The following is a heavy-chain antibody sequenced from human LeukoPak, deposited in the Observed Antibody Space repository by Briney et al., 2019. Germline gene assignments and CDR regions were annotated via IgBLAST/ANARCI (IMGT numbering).Heavy chain of an antibody. CDR1: GYTFTGYY. Sequence: ASVKVSCKASGYTFTGYYMHWVRQAPGQGLEWMGWINPNSGGTNYAQKFQGRVTMTRDTSISTPYMELSRLRSDDTAVCYCARAWLRLNPYFDYWGQGTLVTVSS. CDR2: INPNSGGT. J-gene: IGHJ4*02. D-gene: IGHD5-12*01. CDR3: ARAWLRLNPYFDY. V-gene: IGHV1-2*02.